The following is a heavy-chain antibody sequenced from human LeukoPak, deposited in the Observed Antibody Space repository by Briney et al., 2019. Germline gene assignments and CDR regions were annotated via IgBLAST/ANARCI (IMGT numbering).Heavy chain of an antibody. D-gene: IGHD1-26*01. CDR3: AKDLPLGANSFPAAFDI. Sequence: GGSLRLSCAASGFPFSSYAMSWVRQAPGKGLDWVSVISDSGGRIYYADSVKGRFTISRDNSKNTLYLQMNSLKAEDTAVYYCAKDLPLGANSFPAAFDIWGHGTMVTVSS. CDR1: GFPFSSYA. J-gene: IGHJ3*02. CDR2: ISDSGGRI. V-gene: IGHV3-23*01.